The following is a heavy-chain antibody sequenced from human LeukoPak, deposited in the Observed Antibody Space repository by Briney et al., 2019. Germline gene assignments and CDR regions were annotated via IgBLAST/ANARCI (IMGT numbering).Heavy chain of an antibody. D-gene: IGHD6-13*01. Sequence: PSQTLSLTCAISGDSVSSNSAAWNWIRQSPSGGLEWLGRTYYRSKWHNDYAVSVKSRITINPDTSKNQFSLQLNSATPEDTAVYYCARDLRPGVAAAGKGYNWFDPWGQGTLVTVSS. V-gene: IGHV6-1*01. CDR3: ARDLRPGVAAAGKGYNWFDP. J-gene: IGHJ5*02. CDR2: TYYRSKWHN. CDR1: GDSVSSNSAA.